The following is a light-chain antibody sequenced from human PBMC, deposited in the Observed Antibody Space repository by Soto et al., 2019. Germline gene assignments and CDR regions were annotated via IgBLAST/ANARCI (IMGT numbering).Light chain of an antibody. V-gene: IGKV3-11*01. CDR1: QNIGNF. J-gene: IGKJ4*01. CDR2: DSS. Sequence: EIVLTQSPATLSLSPGERATLSCRASQNIGNFLAWYQQKPGQSPRLLIYDSSNRATGIPARFSGSGSETDFTLTISSLEPEDFAVYYCQQRGNWPLTFGGGTKVEIK. CDR3: QQRGNWPLT.